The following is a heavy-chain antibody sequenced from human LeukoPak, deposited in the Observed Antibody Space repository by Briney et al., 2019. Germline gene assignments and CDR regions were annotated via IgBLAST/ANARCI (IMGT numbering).Heavy chain of an antibody. V-gene: IGHV1-2*02. CDR1: GYTFTGYY. D-gene: IGHD1-26*01. J-gene: IGHJ4*02. Sequence: ASVKVCCKASGYTFTGYYMHWVRQAPEEGLEWMGWINPNNGGTNYAPKFQGRVTMTRDTSISTAYMELSSLRSDDTAVYYCARFPSLLPFDYWGQGTLVTVSS. CDR3: ARFPSLLPFDY. CDR2: INPNNGGT.